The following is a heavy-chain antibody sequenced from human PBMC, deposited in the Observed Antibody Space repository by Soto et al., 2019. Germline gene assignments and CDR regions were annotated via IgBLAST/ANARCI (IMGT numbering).Heavy chain of an antibody. D-gene: IGHD6-19*01. CDR2: ISVSSSYI. CDR1: RSTFSSYS. V-gene: IGHV3-21*01. CDR3: DKIQGSGPRWRMDV. J-gene: IGHJ6*02. Sequence: PGGSLRLSCVASRSTFSSYSISWVRQAPGKGLEWVSSISVSSSYIYYAASVKGRFTISRDNNATSLYLQMKNLRADDTAVYHCDKIQGSGPRWRMDVWGQGTTVTVSS.